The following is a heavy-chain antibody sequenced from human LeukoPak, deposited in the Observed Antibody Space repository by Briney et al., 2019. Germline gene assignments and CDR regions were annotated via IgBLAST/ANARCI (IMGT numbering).Heavy chain of an antibody. CDR1: GGSISSYY. Sequence: SETLSPTCTVSGGSISSYYWSWIRQPPGKGLEWIGYIYYSGSTYYNPSLKSRVTISVDTSKNQFSPKLSSVTAADTAVYHCARDLSRDGDYVNAFDIWGQGTMVTVSS. CDR3: ARDLSRDGDYVNAFDI. V-gene: IGHV4-59*12. D-gene: IGHD4-17*01. CDR2: IYYSGST. J-gene: IGHJ3*02.